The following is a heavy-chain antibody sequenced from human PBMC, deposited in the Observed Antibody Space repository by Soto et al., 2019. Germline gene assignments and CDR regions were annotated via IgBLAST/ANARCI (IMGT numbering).Heavy chain of an antibody. CDR3: ARGRAARDYFDY. V-gene: IGHV3-30-3*01. J-gene: IGHJ4*02. Sequence: PVGSLRLSCAASGFTFSSYAMHWVRQAPGKGLEWVAVISYDGSNKYYADSVKGRFTISRDNSKNTLYLQMNSLRAEDTAVYYCARGRAARDYFDYWGQGTLVTVSS. CDR1: GFTFSSYA. D-gene: IGHD6-6*01. CDR2: ISYDGSNK.